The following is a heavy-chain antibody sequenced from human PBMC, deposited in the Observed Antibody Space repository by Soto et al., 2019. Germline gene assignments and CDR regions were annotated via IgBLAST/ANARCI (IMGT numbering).Heavy chain of an antibody. CDR1: GFIFSSYG. V-gene: IGHV3-30*03. CDR3: VAETYDY. CDR2: ISYDGSNK. Sequence: GGSLRLSCAASGFIFSSYGMHWVRQAPGKGLEWVAVISYDGSNKYYADSVKGRSTISRDNSKNTLYLQMNSLRAEDTAVYYCVAETYDYWGQGTLVTVSS. J-gene: IGHJ4*02.